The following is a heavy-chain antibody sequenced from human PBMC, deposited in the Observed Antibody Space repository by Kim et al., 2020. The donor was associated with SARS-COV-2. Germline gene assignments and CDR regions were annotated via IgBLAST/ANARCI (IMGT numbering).Heavy chain of an antibody. CDR3: ARDSWAMDV. D-gene: IGHD1-26*01. V-gene: IGHV3-33*05. CDR2: ISYDGSNK. CDR1: GFSFSNYD. J-gene: IGHJ6*02. Sequence: GGSLRLSCAASGFSFSNYDIHWVRQAPGKVLEWVAVISYDGSNKYYADSVKGRFTISRDNSKNTLYLQMNSLRAEDTAVYYCARDSWAMDVWGQGTTVTVSS.